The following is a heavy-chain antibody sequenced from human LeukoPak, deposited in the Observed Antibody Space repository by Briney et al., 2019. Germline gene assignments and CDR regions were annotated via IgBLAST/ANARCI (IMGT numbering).Heavy chain of an antibody. Sequence: QAGGSLRLSCAASGFTFSDYDMHWVRQAAGKGLEWVSAIDTAGGTYYSGSVKGRFTISRDNGKNSLFLQMNSLRDADTAVYYCVKESGPKSSAWTDLDYWGQGTLVTVSS. V-gene: IGHV3-13*01. D-gene: IGHD6-19*01. CDR3: VKESGPKSSAWTDLDY. J-gene: IGHJ4*02. CDR1: GFTFSDYD. CDR2: IDTAGGT.